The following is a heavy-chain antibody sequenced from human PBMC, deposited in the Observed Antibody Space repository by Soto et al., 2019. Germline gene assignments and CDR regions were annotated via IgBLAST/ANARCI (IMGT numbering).Heavy chain of an antibody. V-gene: IGHV4-61*01. CDR3: ARDSTVVTNGEYFSYCDGMDG. CDR1: GGSVSSGSYY. J-gene: IGHJ6*02. CDR2: IYYSVST. Sequence: QVQLQESGPGLVKPSETLSLTCTVSGGSVSSGSYYWSWIRQPPGKGLEWIGYIYYSVSTNYNPSLKSRVTKSIDTYTDQLSLKLSTVTAGNTAGYYWARDSTVVTNGEYFSYCDGMDGWGQRPRVTGSS. D-gene: IGHD3-22*01.